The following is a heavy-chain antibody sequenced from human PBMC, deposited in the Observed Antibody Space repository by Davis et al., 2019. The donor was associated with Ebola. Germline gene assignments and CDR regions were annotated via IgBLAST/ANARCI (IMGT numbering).Heavy chain of an antibody. CDR2: IYYSGST. CDR1: GGSISSGDYY. D-gene: IGHD3-22*01. CDR3: ARDRRIVVVPYYGMDV. J-gene: IGHJ6*02. V-gene: IGHV4-30-4*01. Sequence: PSETLSLTCTVSGGSISSGDYYWSWIRKPPGKGLEWIGYIYYSGSTYYNPSLKSRVTISVDTSKNQFSLKLSSVTAADTAVYYCARDRRIVVVPYYGMDVWGQGTTVTVSS.